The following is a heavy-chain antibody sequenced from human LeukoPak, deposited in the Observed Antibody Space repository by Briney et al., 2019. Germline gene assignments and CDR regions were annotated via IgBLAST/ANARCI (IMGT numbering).Heavy chain of an antibody. CDR2: IKEDGSDK. Sequence: GGSLRLSCVAPGFSFGSNWMGWVRQAPGKGLEWVADIKEDGSDKYSLDSVKGRFTISRDNAKNSLYLQMNSLRAEDTAVYYCARDTYRFFDLWGRGTLVTVSS. V-gene: IGHV3-7*01. CDR3: ARDTYRFFDL. CDR1: GFSFGSNW. J-gene: IGHJ2*01.